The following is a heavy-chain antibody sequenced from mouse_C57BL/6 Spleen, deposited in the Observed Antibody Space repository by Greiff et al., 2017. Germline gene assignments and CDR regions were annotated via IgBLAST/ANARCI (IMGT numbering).Heavy chain of an antibody. CDR3: AALYYGYDKGFAY. D-gene: IGHD2-2*01. CDR2: ILPGSGST. V-gene: IGHV1-9*01. J-gene: IGHJ3*01. CDR1: GYTFTGYW. Sequence: VKLQQSGAELMKPGASVKLSCKATGYTFTGYWIEWVKQRPGHGLEWIGEILPGSGSTNYNEKFKGKATFTADTSSNTAYMQLSSLTTEDSAIYYCAALYYGYDKGFAYWGQGTLVTVSA.